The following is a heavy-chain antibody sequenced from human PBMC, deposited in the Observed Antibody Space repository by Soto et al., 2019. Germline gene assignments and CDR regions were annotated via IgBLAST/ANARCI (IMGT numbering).Heavy chain of an antibody. D-gene: IGHD3-16*02. CDR2: ISPYNGKT. Sequence: GASVKVSCKASGYIFTTHGIRWVRQAPGQGLEWMGWISPYNGKTTYAQKVQGRVTMTTYTSTSTAYMELRGLRSDDTAVYYCARVDDYVWWSFRPWGQGTQVTVSS. CDR3: ARVDDYVWWSFRP. CDR1: GYIFTTHG. J-gene: IGHJ4*02. V-gene: IGHV1-18*04.